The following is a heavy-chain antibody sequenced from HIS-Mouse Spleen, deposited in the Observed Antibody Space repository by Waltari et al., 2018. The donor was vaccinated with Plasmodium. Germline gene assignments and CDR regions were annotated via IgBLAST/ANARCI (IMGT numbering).Heavy chain of an antibody. D-gene: IGHD7-27*01. CDR3: ARPLGRIYAFDI. Sequence: QVQLQESGPGLVKPSETLSLTCTVPGYSISSGYYWGWIRQPPGKGLEWSGSIDHSGSTYYNPSLKSRVTISVDTSKNQFSLKLSSVTAADTAVYYCARPLGRIYAFDIWGQGTMVTVSS. J-gene: IGHJ3*02. V-gene: IGHV4-38-2*02. CDR1: GYSISSGYY. CDR2: IDHSGST.